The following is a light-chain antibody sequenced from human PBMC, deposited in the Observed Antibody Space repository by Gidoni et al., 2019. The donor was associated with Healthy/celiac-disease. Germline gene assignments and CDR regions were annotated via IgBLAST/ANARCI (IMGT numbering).Light chain of an antibody. V-gene: IGKV1-5*03. CDR3: QQYNSYRGT. CDR1: QSISSW. Sequence: DIQMTQSPSTLSASVVDRVTITCRASQSISSWLAWYQQKPGKAPKLLIYTASRLESGVPSRFSGSGSGTEFTLTISSLQPDDFATYYCQQYNSYRGTFGQGTKVEIK. CDR2: TAS. J-gene: IGKJ1*01.